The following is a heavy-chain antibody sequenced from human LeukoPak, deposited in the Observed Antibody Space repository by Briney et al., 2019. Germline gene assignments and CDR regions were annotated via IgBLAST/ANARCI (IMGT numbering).Heavy chain of an antibody. V-gene: IGHV3-64*02. CDR3: ARGAYEIVVVTAPTY. J-gene: IGHJ4*02. CDR1: GFTFRSYA. Sequence: PGGSLRLSCAASGFTFRSYAMHWVRQAPGKGLEYVSGISSNGGSTYYEDSVKGRFTISRDNSKNTLYLQVSSLRAEDTAVYYCARGAYEIVVVTAPTYWGQGTLVTVSS. CDR2: ISSNGGST. D-gene: IGHD2-21*02.